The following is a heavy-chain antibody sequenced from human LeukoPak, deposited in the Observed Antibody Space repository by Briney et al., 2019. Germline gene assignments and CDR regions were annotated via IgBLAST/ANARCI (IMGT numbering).Heavy chain of an antibody. CDR1: GYTFTSYY. Sequence: ASVKVSCKASGYTFTSYYMHWVRQAPGQGLEWMGWINPNSGGTNYAQKFQGRVTMTRDTSISTAYMELSRLRSDDTAVYYCAREGRRYSYDFDYWGQGTLVTVSS. J-gene: IGHJ4*02. D-gene: IGHD5-18*01. V-gene: IGHV1-2*02. CDR3: AREGRRYSYDFDY. CDR2: INPNSGGT.